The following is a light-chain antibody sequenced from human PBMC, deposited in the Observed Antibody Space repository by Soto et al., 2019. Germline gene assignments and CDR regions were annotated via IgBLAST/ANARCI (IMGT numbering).Light chain of an antibody. CDR2: ATS. Sequence: DIQMTQSPSSLSASVGDRVTITCRASQGISKYIAWFQQKPGKAPKCLIYATSRLQSGVPTKSSGSGPGTDFTLTISSLQADDFATYYCQQYDRYPRTFGPGTKLE. J-gene: IGKJ2*01. V-gene: IGKV1-16*02. CDR1: QGISKY. CDR3: QQYDRYPRT.